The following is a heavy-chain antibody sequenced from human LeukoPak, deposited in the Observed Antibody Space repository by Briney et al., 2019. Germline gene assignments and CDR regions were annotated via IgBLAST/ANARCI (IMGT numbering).Heavy chain of an antibody. CDR2: IYYSGST. V-gene: IGHV4-39*07. D-gene: IGHD6-13*01. CDR3: ARVQSSSWGFDY. J-gene: IGHJ4*02. CDR1: GGSISSSSYY. Sequence: PSETLSLTCTVSGGSISSSSYYWGWIRQPPGKGLEWIGSIYYSGSTYYNPSLKSRVTISVDTSKNQFSLKLSSVTAADTAVYYCARVQSSSWGFDYWGQGTLVTVSS.